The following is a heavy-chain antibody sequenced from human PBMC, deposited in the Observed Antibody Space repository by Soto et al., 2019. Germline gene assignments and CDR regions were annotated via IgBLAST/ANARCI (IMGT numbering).Heavy chain of an antibody. J-gene: IGHJ6*02. CDR3: VRQGFGALHGLLDV. D-gene: IGHD3-10*01. V-gene: IGHV4-59*08. CDR1: GGSISSYY. Sequence: SETLSLTCTVSGGSISSYYWSWLRQPPGKGLEWIGYVHDSWGSHYNPSLKSRVAISLDTSKSQFSLKLTSVTATDTAVYYSVRQGFGALHGLLDVWGQGTTVTVS. CDR2: VHDSWGS.